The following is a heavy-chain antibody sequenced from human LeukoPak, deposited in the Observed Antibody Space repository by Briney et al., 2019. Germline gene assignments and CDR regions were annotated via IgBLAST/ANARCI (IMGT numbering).Heavy chain of an antibody. CDR1: GYSFTCYW. CDR2: IYPGDSDT. V-gene: IGHV5-51*01. Sequence: GESLKISCKGSGYSFTCYWIGWVRQMPGKGLEWMGIIYPGDSDTRYSPSFQGQVTISADKSISTAYLQWSSLKASDTAMYYCARSYYDSSGYSDAFDIWGQGTMVTVSS. CDR3: ARSYYDSSGYSDAFDI. J-gene: IGHJ3*02. D-gene: IGHD3-22*01.